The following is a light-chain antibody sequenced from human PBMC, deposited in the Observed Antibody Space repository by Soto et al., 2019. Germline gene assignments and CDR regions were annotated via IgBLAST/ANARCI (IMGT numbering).Light chain of an antibody. CDR2: VNSDGSH. J-gene: IGLJ2*01. CDR3: QTWGTGIRVV. Sequence: QLVLTQSPSDSASLGASVKLTCTLSSGHSNYAIAWHQQQPEKGPRYLMKVNSDGSHTKGDGIPDRFSGSSFGAERYLTISSLQSEDEADYYCQTWGTGIRVVFGGGTKLTVL. V-gene: IGLV4-69*02. CDR1: SGHSNYA.